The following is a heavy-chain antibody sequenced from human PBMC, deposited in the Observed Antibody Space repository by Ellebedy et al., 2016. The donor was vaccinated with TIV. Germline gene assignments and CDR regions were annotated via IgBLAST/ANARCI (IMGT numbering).Heavy chain of an antibody. CDR2: ISSGITTT. J-gene: IGHJ2*01. V-gene: IGHV3-48*02. Sequence: GESLKISCAATGFTFSSYSMNWVRQAPGKGLEWVSYISSGITTTYYADSVKGRFTISRDNAKNSLYLQMSSLRDEDTAVYYCARDGNSVGGTYWYFDLWGRGTLVTVSA. CDR1: GFTFSSYS. D-gene: IGHD1-26*01. CDR3: ARDGNSVGGTYWYFDL.